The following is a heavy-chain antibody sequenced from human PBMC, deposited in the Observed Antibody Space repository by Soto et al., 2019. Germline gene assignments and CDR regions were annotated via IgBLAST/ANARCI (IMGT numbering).Heavy chain of an antibody. J-gene: IGHJ6*03. V-gene: IGHV4-34*01. D-gene: IGHD4-4*01. CDR3: AILSTVTTRGYYYYYMDV. CDR1: AGLSSGYY. Sequence: SQTRSLSNAGYAGLSSGYYCSVIRQPPGKGLEWMGEINHSGSTNYNPSLKSRVTISVDTSKNQFSLKLSSVTAADTAVYYCAILSTVTTRGYYYYYMDVWGKGTTVT. CDR2: INHSGST.